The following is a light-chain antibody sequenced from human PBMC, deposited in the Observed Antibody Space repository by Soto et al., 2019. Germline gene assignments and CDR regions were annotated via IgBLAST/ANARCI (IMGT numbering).Light chain of an antibody. J-gene: IGLJ1*01. Sequence: QSALTQPPSASGSPGQSVSISCTGPSGDVGGYNFVSWYQQHPGKAPKLMIFEVTRRPSGVPARFSGSKSGNTASLTVSGLKAEDEADYYCSSYAGSNTFVFGNGTKVTVL. V-gene: IGLV2-8*01. CDR3: SSYAGSNTFV. CDR2: EVT. CDR1: SGDVGGYNF.